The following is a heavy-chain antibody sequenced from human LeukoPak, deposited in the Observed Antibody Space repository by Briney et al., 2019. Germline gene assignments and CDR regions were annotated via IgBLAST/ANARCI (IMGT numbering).Heavy chain of an antibody. CDR1: GYTFTGYY. V-gene: IGHV1-2*06. CDR2: INCNSGGA. Sequence: GASVKVSCKASGYTFTGYYMHWVRQAPGQGLEWMGRINCNSGGANYAQNFQGRVTMTRDTSLSTVYTELSSLRSDDTAVYYCVSRGEAGFDHWGQGTLVSVSS. D-gene: IGHD3-16*01. CDR3: VSRGEAGFDH. J-gene: IGHJ4*02.